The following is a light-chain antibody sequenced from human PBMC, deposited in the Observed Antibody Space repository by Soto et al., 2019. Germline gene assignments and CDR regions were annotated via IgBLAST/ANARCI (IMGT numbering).Light chain of an antibody. CDR2: DAS. CDR1: QSIGTW. V-gene: IGKV1-5*01. J-gene: IGKJ1*01. CDR3: QQYSDSSGA. Sequence: IQLTQSQSALSPSVGGRGTSPCGASQSIGTWLAWYQQKPGKDPKLLIFDASTLESGVPSRFSGSGSGTDFTLTISSLQPDDFATYYCQQYSDSSGAVGQVTKVAIK.